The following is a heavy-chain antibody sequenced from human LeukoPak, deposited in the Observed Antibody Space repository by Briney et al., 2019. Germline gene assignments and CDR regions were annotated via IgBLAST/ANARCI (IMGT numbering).Heavy chain of an antibody. Sequence: SETLSLTCAVYGGSFSGYYWSSIRQPPGKGLEWIGEINHSGSTNYSPSLKSRVPISLDTSNSKFSLKLTYVTAADTAVYYCARLKGQWLKYWFDPWGQGTLVTVSS. J-gene: IGHJ5*02. D-gene: IGHD6-19*01. CDR1: GGSFSGYY. CDR2: INHSGST. V-gene: IGHV4-34*01. CDR3: ARLKGQWLKYWFDP.